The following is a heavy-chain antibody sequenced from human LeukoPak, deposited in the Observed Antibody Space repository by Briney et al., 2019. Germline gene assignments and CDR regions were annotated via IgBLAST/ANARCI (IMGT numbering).Heavy chain of an antibody. CDR1: GFRVSSNA. Sequence: GGSLRLSCAASGFRVSSNAMSWVRQAPGKGLEWVSVISGTDSAYYADSVKGRFNISRDNSKDTLYLQMNSLRAEDTAVYYCARGGRSQTYYYEMDVWGQGTTVTVSS. CDR3: ARGGRSQTYYYEMDV. J-gene: IGHJ6*02. CDR2: ISGTDSA. V-gene: IGHV3-23*01.